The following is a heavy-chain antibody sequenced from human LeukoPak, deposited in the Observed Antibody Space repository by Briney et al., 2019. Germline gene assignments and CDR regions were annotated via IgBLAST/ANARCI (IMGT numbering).Heavy chain of an antibody. J-gene: IGHJ4*02. CDR3: ARGVYIAAAQYGY. CDR1: GGSISSYY. CDR2: IYYSGTT. V-gene: IGHV4-59*01. Sequence: SETLSLTCTVSGGSISSYYWSWIRQPPGKGLEWIGYIYYSGTTNYNPSLKSRVTISVDTSKDQFSLKLSSMTAADTAVYYCARGVYIAAAQYGYWGQGTLVSVSS. D-gene: IGHD6-13*01.